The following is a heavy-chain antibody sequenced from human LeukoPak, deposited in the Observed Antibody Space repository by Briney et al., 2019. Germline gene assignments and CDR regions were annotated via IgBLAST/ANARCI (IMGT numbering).Heavy chain of an antibody. D-gene: IGHD3-16*01. CDR2: INSDGSST. J-gene: IGHJ4*02. Sequence: PGGSLRLSCAASGFTFSSYWMHWVRQAPGKGLVWVSRINSDGSSTSYADSVKGRFTISRDNAKNTLYLQMNSLRAEDTAVYYCAKDSGGSFLVSEIDYWGQGTLVTVSS. CDR3: AKDSGGSFLVSEIDY. V-gene: IGHV3-74*01. CDR1: GFTFSSYW.